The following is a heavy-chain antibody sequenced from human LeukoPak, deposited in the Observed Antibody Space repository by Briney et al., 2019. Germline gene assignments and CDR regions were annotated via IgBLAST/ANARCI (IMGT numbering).Heavy chain of an antibody. CDR2: ISQDGSGK. CDR3: ARETYIAAAGTITKYYFDY. D-gene: IGHD6-13*01. CDR1: GFTFSNYW. V-gene: IGHV3-7*01. J-gene: IGHJ4*02. Sequence: GGSLRLSCGASGFTFSNYWMSWVRQAPGKGLEWVINISQDGSGKNYANSVEGRFSISRDNAKNTLYLQMNSLRAEDTAVYYCARETYIAAAGTITKYYFDYWGQGTLVTVSS.